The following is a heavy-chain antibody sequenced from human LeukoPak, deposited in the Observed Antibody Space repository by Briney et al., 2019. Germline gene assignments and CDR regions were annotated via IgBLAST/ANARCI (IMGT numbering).Heavy chain of an antibody. V-gene: IGHV3-48*02. J-gene: IGHJ3*02. CDR2: ISSSSSTI. CDR3: ASEYCSSTSCYRDAFDI. Sequence: GGSLRLSCAASGFTFSSYSMNWVRQAPGKGLEWVSYISSSSSTIYYADSVKGRSTISRDNAKNSLYLQMNSLRDEDTAVYYCASEYCSSTSCYRDAFDIWGQGTMVTVSS. D-gene: IGHD2-2*01. CDR1: GFTFSSYS.